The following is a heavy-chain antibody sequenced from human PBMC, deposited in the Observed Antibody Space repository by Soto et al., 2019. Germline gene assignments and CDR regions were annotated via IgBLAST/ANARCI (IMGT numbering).Heavy chain of an antibody. D-gene: IGHD1-7*01. CDR3: ESHGEELELRIHFRY. J-gene: IGHJ4*02. CDR2: IYYSGKT. Sequence: QLQLQESGPGLVKPSVTLSLTCSVSGGSISSSSYYWAWIRQPPGKGLEWLGTIYYSGKTYYNPSLKNRVDISADTSKFQFSLDLSSVIAADTAVYYCESHGEELELRIHFRYWGQGTLVTVSS. V-gene: IGHV4-39*01. CDR1: GGSISSSSYY.